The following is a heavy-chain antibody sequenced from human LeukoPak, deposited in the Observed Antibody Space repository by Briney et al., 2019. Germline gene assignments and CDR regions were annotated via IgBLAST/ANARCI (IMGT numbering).Heavy chain of an antibody. V-gene: IGHV1-69*06. Sequence: ASVKVSCKASGGTFSSYAISWVRQAPGQGLEWMGGIIPIFGTANYAQKFQGRVTITADKSTSTAYMELSSLRSEDTAVYYCARSKRRITMIGDAFDIRGQGTMVTVSS. CDR3: ARSKRRITMIGDAFDI. CDR2: IIPIFGTA. D-gene: IGHD3-22*01. CDR1: GGTFSSYA. J-gene: IGHJ3*02.